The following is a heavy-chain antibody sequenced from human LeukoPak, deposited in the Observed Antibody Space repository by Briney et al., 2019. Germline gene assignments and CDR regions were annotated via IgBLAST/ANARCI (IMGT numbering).Heavy chain of an antibody. CDR1: GYTFTGYY. Sequence: ASVKVSCKASGYTFTGYYMHWVRQAPGQGLEWMGWINPNSGGTNYAQKFQGRVTMTRDTSISTAYMELSRLRSDDTAVYYCARVDYYDSSVYSRDGGQEPLVTVPS. CDR2: INPNSGGT. V-gene: IGHV1-2*02. CDR3: ARVDYYDSSVYSRD. D-gene: IGHD3-22*01. J-gene: IGHJ4*02.